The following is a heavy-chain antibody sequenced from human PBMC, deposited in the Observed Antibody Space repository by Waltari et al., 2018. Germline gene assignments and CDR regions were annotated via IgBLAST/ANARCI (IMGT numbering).Heavy chain of an antibody. V-gene: IGHV3-9*01. CDR3: AKGGGSSWYYFDY. Sequence: EVQLVESGGGLVQPGRSLRLSCAASGFTFDDYAMHWVRQAPGKGLEWVSGISWNSGSIGYADSVKGRFTISRDNAKNSLYLQMNRLRAEDTALYYCAKGGGSSWYYFDYWGQGTLVTVSS. D-gene: IGHD6-13*01. J-gene: IGHJ4*02. CDR1: GFTFDDYA. CDR2: ISWNSGSI.